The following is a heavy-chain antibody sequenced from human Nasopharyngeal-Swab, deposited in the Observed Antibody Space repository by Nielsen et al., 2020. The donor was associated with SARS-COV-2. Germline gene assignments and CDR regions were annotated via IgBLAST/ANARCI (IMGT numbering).Heavy chain of an antibody. D-gene: IGHD5-24*01. CDR2: IYSGGST. V-gene: IGHV3-53*01. J-gene: IGHJ3*02. Sequence: VRQAPGKGLEWVSVIYSGGSTYYADSVKGRFTISRDSSKNTLYLQMNSLRAEDTAVYYCARSRGRDGYNYAFDIWGQGTMVTVSS. CDR3: ARSRGRDGYNYAFDI.